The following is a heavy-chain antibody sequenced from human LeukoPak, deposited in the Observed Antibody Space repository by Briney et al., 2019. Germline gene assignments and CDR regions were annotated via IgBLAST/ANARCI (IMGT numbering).Heavy chain of an antibody. CDR2: IHPSDSDI. CDR3: ARGGYCSGGACYSYFQH. D-gene: IGHD2-15*01. V-gene: IGHV5-51*01. CDR1: GYSFTIYW. J-gene: IGHJ1*01. Sequence: GESLKISCKGSGYSFTIYWIGWVRQMPGKGLEWMGIIHPSDSDIRYSPSFQGQVTISADKSISTAYLQWSSLMASDIAIYYCARGGYCSGGACYSYFQHWGQGTLVTVSS.